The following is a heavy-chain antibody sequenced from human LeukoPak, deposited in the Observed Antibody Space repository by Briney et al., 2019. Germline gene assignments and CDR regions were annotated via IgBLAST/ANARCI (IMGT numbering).Heavy chain of an antibody. CDR1: GFTFSSYA. D-gene: IGHD3-22*01. CDR2: ISYDGTNK. J-gene: IGHJ4*02. V-gene: IGHV3-30-3*01. CDR3: ARGRAQENYYDSSGYFFPSDS. Sequence: GGSLRLSCAASGFTFSSYAMHWVRQAPGEGLEWVAVISYDGTNKYYADPVKGRSTISRDNSKNTLYLQMNSLRAEDTAVYYCARGRAQENYYDSSGYFFPSDSWGQGTLVTVSS.